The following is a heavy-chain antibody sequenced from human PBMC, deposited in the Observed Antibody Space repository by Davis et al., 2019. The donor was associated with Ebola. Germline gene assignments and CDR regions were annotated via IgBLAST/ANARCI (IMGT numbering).Heavy chain of an antibody. J-gene: IGHJ4*02. D-gene: IGHD2-15*01. V-gene: IGHV3-49*03. CDR2: IRSKAYGGTT. CDR3: TTGGSKIDY. CDR1: GFTFGDYA. Sequence: GESLKISCTASGFTFGDYAMSWFRQAPGKGLEWVGFIRSKAYGGTTEYAASVKGRFTISRDDSKNTLYLQMNSLKTEDTAVYYCTTGGSKIDYWGQGTLVTVSS.